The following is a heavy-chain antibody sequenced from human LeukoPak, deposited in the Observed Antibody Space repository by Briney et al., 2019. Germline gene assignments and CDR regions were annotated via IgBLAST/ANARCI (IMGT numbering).Heavy chain of an antibody. V-gene: IGHV3-48*03. CDR1: GFTLSSYE. J-gene: IGHJ6*04. CDR3: AELGITMIGGV. CDR2: ISSSGSTI. D-gene: IGHD3-10*02. Sequence: GGSLRLSCTVSGFTLSSYEMSWIRQAPGKGLEWVSYISSSGSTIYYADSVKGRFTISRDNAKNSLYLQMNSLRAEDTAVYYCAELGITMIGGVWGKGTTVTISS.